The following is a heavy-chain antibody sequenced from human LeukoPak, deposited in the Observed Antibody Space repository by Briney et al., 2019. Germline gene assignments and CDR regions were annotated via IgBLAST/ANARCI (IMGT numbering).Heavy chain of an antibody. CDR1: GGSISSYY. V-gene: IGHV4-59*12. J-gene: IGHJ6*03. Sequence: SETLSLTCTVSGGSISSYYWSWIRQPPGKGLEWIGYIYYSGSTNYNPSLKSRVTISVDTSKNQFSLKLTSVPAADTAVYYCASPNISSSGPPYYYYYYYMDVWGKGTTVTVSS. CDR2: IYYSGST. D-gene: IGHD6-6*01. CDR3: ASPNISSSGPPYYYYYYYMDV.